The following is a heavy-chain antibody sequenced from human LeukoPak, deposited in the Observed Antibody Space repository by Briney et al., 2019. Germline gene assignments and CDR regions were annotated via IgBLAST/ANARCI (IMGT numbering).Heavy chain of an antibody. D-gene: IGHD2-2*01. CDR1: GFTFSSYG. J-gene: IGHJ4*02. CDR3: ARGYCSSTSCYVFDY. Sequence: PGGTLRLSCAASGFTFSSYGMSWVRQAPGKGLEWVSAISGRGGSTYYADSVKGRFTISRDNSKNTLYLQMNSLRAEDTAVYYCARGYCSSTSCYVFDYWGQGTLVTVSS. V-gene: IGHV3-23*01. CDR2: ISGRGGST.